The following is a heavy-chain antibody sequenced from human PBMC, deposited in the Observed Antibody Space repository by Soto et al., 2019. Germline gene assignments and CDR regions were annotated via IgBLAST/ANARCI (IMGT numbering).Heavy chain of an antibody. CDR3: TRVHYNTSSRPTGMDV. CDR1: GGSISSGGYY. V-gene: IGHV4-31*03. Sequence: PSETLSLTCTVSGGSISSGGYYWSWIRQHPGKGLEWIGYIYYSGSTYYNPSLNSRVTISVDTSKNQFSLKLSSVTAADTALYYCTRVHYNTSSRPTGMDVWGQGTTVTVSS. CDR2: IYYSGST. D-gene: IGHD6-6*01. J-gene: IGHJ6*02.